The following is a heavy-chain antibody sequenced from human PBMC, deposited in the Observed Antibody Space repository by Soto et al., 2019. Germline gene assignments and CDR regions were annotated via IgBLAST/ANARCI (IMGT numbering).Heavy chain of an antibody. CDR1: GFPFTTYE. V-gene: IGHV3-48*03. D-gene: IGHD3-22*01. J-gene: IGHJ4*02. CDR3: TRDLYDSSGYCPFDY. Sequence: PGGSLRLSCAASGFPFTTYEMNWVRQAPGKGLEWVSYISKSGSTIYYADSVKGRFTISRDNARNSLYLQMNSLRAEDTAVYYCTRDLYDSSGYCPFDYWGQGTLVTVSS. CDR2: ISKSGSTI.